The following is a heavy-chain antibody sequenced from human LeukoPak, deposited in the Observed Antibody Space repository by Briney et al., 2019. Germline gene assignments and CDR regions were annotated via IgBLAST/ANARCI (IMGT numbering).Heavy chain of an antibody. CDR2: ISYDGSNK. CDR1: GFTLSSYA. D-gene: IGHD2-2*01. V-gene: IGHV3-30-3*01. J-gene: IGHJ4*02. Sequence: PGGSLRLSCAASGFTLSSYAMHWVRQAPGKGLEWVAVISYDGSNKYYADSVKGRFTISRDNSKNTLYLQMNSLRAEDTAVYYCARAWGPEQYQLLSDYWGQGTLVTVSS. CDR3: ARAWGPEQYQLLSDY.